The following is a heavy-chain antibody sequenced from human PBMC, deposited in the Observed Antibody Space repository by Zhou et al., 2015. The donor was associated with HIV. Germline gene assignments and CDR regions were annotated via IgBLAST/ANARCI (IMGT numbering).Heavy chain of an antibody. D-gene: IGHD3-22*01. CDR1: GFTFSTSA. J-gene: IGHJ4*02. Sequence: QVQLVESGGGVVQPGRSLRLSCVASGFTFSTSAMHWVRQAPGKGLEWVAVISYDGYNKYNADSVKGRFTISRDNSKNTLYLEVNSLRVEDTAVYYCAKDSRRYYYDNSGAHYPPDFWGQGTLVTVSS. V-gene: IGHV3-30*04. CDR2: ISYDGYNK. CDR3: AKDSRRYYYDNSGAHYPPDF.